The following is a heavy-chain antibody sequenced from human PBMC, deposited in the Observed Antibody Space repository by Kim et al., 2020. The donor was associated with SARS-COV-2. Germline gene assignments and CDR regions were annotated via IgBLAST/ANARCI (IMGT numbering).Heavy chain of an antibody. CDR3: ARVSIFGVENYYYYGMDV. D-gene: IGHD3-3*01. CDR2: IKQDGSEK. CDR1: GFTFSSYW. Sequence: GGSLRLSCAASGFTFSSYWMSWVRQAPGKGLEWVANIKQDGSEKYYVDSVKGRFTISRDNAKNSLYLQMNSLRAEDTAVYYCARVSIFGVENYYYYGMDVWGQGTTVTVSS. J-gene: IGHJ6*02. V-gene: IGHV3-7*03.